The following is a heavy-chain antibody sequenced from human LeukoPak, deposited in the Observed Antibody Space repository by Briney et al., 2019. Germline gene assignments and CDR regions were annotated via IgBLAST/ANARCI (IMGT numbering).Heavy chain of an antibody. Sequence: ASVKVSCKASGYTFTGYYMHWVRPAPGQGLEWMGWIKPNSGGTNYAQKFQGRVTMTRDTSISTAYMELSRLRSDDTAVYYCARGAYYYDSSGYYSGFDYWGQGTLVTVSS. J-gene: IGHJ4*02. D-gene: IGHD3-22*01. CDR2: IKPNSGGT. CDR3: ARGAYYYDSSGYYSGFDY. V-gene: IGHV1-2*02. CDR1: GYTFTGYY.